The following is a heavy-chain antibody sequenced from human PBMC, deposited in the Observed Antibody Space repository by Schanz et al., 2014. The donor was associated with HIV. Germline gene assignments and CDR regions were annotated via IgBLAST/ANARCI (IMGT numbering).Heavy chain of an antibody. J-gene: IGHJ4*02. Sequence: QLLESGGGLVQPGGLLRLSCAASGFTFSGFAMSWVRQTPGKGLEWVSTISESGGRTYYADSVNGRFTISRDNSKNTLYLQMTTLRIDDTAVYYCAKPEYDSSGNSQTHFDYWGQGTLVSVSS. V-gene: IGHV3-23*01. CDR1: GFTFSGFA. CDR2: ISESGGRT. D-gene: IGHD3-22*01. CDR3: AKPEYDSSGNSQTHFDY.